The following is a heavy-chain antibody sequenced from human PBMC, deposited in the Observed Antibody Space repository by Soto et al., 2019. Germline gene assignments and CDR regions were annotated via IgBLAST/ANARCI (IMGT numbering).Heavy chain of an antibody. V-gene: IGHV3-23*01. Sequence: EVQLLESGGGLVQPGGSLRLSCAASGFTFSSYAMSWVRQAPGKGLEWVSALSGSGGSTSYADSVKGRFTISRDNSKNTLYLQMNSLRAEDTAVYYCAKDMYSSSWYFYYYAMDVWGQGTTVTVSS. D-gene: IGHD6-13*01. CDR2: LSGSGGST. CDR3: AKDMYSSSWYFYYYAMDV. CDR1: GFTFSSYA. J-gene: IGHJ6*02.